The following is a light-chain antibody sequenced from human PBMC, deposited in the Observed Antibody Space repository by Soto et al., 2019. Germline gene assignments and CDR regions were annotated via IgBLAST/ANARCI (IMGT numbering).Light chain of an antibody. CDR2: GAS. J-gene: IGKJ1*01. Sequence: IQMTQSPSSLSASVGGTVTITCRASQNIDFYLNWYQQKPGTAPKVLISGASSLQRGVPSRFSGSGSGTEFTLTINNMQPEDFASYFCQQTFNSPPWTFGQGTKVDIK. CDR1: QNIDFY. CDR3: QQTFNSPPWT. V-gene: IGKV1-39*01.